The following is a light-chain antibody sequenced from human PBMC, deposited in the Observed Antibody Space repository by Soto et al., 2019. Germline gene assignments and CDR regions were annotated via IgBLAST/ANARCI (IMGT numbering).Light chain of an antibody. CDR1: QSISSW. CDR2: DAS. J-gene: IGKJ2*01. CDR3: QQYNSYSYT. Sequence: DIQMTQSPYTLSASVGERVTITCRASQSISSWLAWYQQKPGKAPKLLIYDASSLESGVPSRFSGSGCGTEFTLTISSLQPDDFATYYCQQYNSYSYTFGQGTKLEIK. V-gene: IGKV1-5*01.